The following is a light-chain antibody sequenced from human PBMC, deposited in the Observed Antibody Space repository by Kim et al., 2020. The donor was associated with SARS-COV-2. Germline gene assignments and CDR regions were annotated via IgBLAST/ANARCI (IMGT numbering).Light chain of an antibody. CDR3: QQRSNWPT. J-gene: IGKJ5*01. Sequence: SLSRRERATLSCRACQSVSRYLAGYEQKPGQAPRLLIYDASNRATGIPARFSGSGSGTDFTLTISSLEPEDFAVYYCQQRSNWPTFGQGTRLEIK. CDR2: DAS. V-gene: IGKV3-11*01. CDR1: QSVSRY.